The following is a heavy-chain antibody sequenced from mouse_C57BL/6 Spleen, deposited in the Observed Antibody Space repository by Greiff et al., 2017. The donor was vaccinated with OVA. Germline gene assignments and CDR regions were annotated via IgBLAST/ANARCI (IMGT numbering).Heavy chain of an antibody. J-gene: IGHJ2*01. CDR1: GFTFSSYA. CDR3: ARAPFTRGFDY. CDR2: ISDGGSYT. V-gene: IGHV5-4*03. Sequence: EVKLVESGGGLVKPGGSLKLSCAASGFTFSSYAMSWVRQTPEKRLEWVATISDGGSYTYYPDNVKGRFTISRDNAKNNLYLQMSHLKSEDTAMYYCARAPFTRGFDYWGQGTTLTVSS. D-gene: IGHD2-12*01.